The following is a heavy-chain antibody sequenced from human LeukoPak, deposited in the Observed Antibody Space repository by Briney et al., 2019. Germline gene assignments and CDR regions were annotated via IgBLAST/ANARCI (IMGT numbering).Heavy chain of an antibody. V-gene: IGHV3-48*03. D-gene: IGHD1-26*01. CDR1: GFSFSDHE. Sequence: GGSLRLSCAASGFSFSDHEMNWVRQAPGKGLEWVSYLSSSGNAYYADSVKGRFTISRDNPKNSLYLQMTSLRADDTAVYYCARDWSYYFDYWGQGNLVTVSS. CDR3: ARDWSYYFDY. J-gene: IGHJ4*02. CDR2: LSSSGNA.